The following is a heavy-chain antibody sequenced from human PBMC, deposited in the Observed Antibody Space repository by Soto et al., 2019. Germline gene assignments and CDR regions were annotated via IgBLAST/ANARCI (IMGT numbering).Heavy chain of an antibody. J-gene: IGHJ4*02. D-gene: IGHD3-3*01. V-gene: IGHV1-69*13. CDR3: ASRTYYDFWSGYYYY. CDR2: IIPIFGTA. Sequence: GASVKVSCKASGGTFSSYAISWVRQAPGQGLEWMGGIIPIFGTANYAQKFQGRVTITADESTSTAYMELSSLRSEDTAVYYCASRTYYDFWSGYYYYWGQGTLVTVSS. CDR1: GGTFSSYA.